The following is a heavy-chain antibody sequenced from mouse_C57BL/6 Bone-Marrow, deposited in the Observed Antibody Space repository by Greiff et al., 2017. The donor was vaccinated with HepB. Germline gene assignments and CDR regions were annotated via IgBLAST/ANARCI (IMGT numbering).Heavy chain of an antibody. V-gene: IGHV14-4*01. J-gene: IGHJ4*01. CDR3: TTGYYGSSYDYAMDY. D-gene: IGHD1-1*01. Sequence: EVQLQQSGAELVRPGASVKLSCTASGFNIKDDYMHWVKQRPEQGLEWIGWIDPENGDTEYASKFQGKATITPDTSSNTAYLQLSSLTSEDTAVYYCTTGYYGSSYDYAMDYWGQGTSVTVSS. CDR1: GFNIKDDY. CDR2: IDPENGDT.